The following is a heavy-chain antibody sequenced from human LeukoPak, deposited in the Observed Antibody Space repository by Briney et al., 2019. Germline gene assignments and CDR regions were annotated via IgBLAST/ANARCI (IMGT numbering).Heavy chain of an antibody. D-gene: IGHD3-16*02. J-gene: IGHJ4*02. CDR1: GFTFSSYG. CDR2: IRYDGSNK. Sequence: GGSLRLSCAASGFTFSSYGMHWVRQAPGKGLEWVAFIRYDGSNKYYADSVKGRFTISRDNSKNTLYLQMNSLRAEDTAVYYCARAGRLRLGELSPPDYWGQGTLVTVSS. V-gene: IGHV3-30*02. CDR3: ARAGRLRLGELSPPDY.